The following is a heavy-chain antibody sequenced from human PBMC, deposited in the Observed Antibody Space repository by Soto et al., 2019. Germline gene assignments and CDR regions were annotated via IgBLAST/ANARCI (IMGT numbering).Heavy chain of an antibody. J-gene: IGHJ6*03. Sequence: PSETLSLTCTVSGGSISSYYWSWIRQPPGKGLEWIGYIYYSGSTNYNPSIKSRVTISVDTSKNQFSMKLSSVTAADTAVNYSASTPLYCSSTSCYFRSHYYYYYMDVWGKGTTVTVSS. CDR2: IYYSGST. V-gene: IGHV4-59*08. CDR3: ASTPLYCSSTSCYFRSHYYYYYMDV. D-gene: IGHD2-2*01. CDR1: GGSISSYY.